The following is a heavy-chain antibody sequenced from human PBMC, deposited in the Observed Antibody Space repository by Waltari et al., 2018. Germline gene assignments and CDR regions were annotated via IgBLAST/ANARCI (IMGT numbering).Heavy chain of an antibody. CDR1: GFTFSSYS. V-gene: IGHV3-21*01. CDR2: IRSSSSYI. J-gene: IGHJ4*02. Sequence: EVQLVESGGGLVKPGGSLRLSCAASGFTFSSYSMNWVRQAPGKGLKWVSSIRSSSSYIYYADSVNGRVTISRDNAKNSLYLQMNSLRAEDTAVYYCARDRVADYWGQGTLVTVSS. D-gene: IGHD3-10*01. CDR3: ARDRVADY.